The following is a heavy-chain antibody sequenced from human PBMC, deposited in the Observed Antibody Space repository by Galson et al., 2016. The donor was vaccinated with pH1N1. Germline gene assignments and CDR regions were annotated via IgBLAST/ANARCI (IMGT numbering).Heavy chain of an antibody. Sequence: SLRLSCAASGFSLSSFWMTWVRQAPEEGLEWVANINEDGSKIYYVDSVKGRFTISRDNAKNSLYLQINSLRAEDTAVYYCARSIGNIGAHWGQGTLVTVSS. V-gene: IGHV3-7*01. CDR1: GFSLSSFW. CDR3: ARSIGNIGAH. CDR2: INEDGSKI. J-gene: IGHJ4*02. D-gene: IGHD5-12*01.